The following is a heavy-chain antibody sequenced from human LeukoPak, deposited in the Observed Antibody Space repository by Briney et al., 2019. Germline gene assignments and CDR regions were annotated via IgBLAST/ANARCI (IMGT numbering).Heavy chain of an antibody. D-gene: IGHD3-22*01. CDR1: GYSFTRYL. J-gene: IGHJ3*02. V-gene: IGHV5-51*01. CDR3: ARLSSITMIVVVPPGAFDI. Sequence: GESLKISCKGPGYSFTRYLIGWVRQLPVKGLGWMGMIYPGGSDTRYSRSFQGQVTISADKSISTAYLQWSSLNASDNAMYYCARLSSITMIVVVPPGAFDIWGQGTMVTVSS. CDR2: IYPGGSDT.